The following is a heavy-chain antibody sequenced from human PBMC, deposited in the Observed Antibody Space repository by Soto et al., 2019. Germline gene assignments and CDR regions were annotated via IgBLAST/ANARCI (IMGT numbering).Heavy chain of an antibody. Sequence: GGSLRLSCAASGFTLSNYAMGWVRQAPGKGLEWVSTVSGSGDSTYYADSVKGRFTISRDNSKSTLYLQMSSLRAEDKAVYYCAKGSSASSYSAFDIWGQGTMVTVSS. D-gene: IGHD2-2*01. V-gene: IGHV3-23*01. CDR3: AKGSSASSYSAFDI. CDR1: GFTLSNYA. CDR2: VSGSGDST. J-gene: IGHJ3*02.